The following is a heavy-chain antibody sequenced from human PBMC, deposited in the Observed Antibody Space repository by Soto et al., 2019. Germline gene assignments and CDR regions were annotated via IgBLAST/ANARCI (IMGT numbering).Heavy chain of an antibody. CDR2: INHSGST. CDR3: ARMYSSFIWFDP. Sequence: SQTLSLTCAVYGGSFSGYYWSWIRQPPGKGLEWIGEINHSGSTNYNPSLKSRVTISVDTSKNQFSLKLSSVTAADTAVYYCARMYSSFIWFDPWGQGTLVTVSS. D-gene: IGHD6-6*01. V-gene: IGHV4-34*01. J-gene: IGHJ5*02. CDR1: GGSFSGYY.